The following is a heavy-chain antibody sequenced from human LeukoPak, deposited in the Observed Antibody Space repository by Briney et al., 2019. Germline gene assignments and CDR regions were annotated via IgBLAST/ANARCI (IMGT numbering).Heavy chain of an antibody. D-gene: IGHD1-26*01. CDR3: ARQYTGFDY. CDR1: GYRFSSYW. Sequence: GESLKLSCKGSGYRFSSYWIAWVRQMPGKGLEWMGIIYPGDSDTRYSPSFQGQVTISVDTSISTAYLQWSSLKASDTAMYYCARQYTGFDYWGQGTLVTVYS. CDR2: IYPGDSDT. V-gene: IGHV5-51*01. J-gene: IGHJ4*02.